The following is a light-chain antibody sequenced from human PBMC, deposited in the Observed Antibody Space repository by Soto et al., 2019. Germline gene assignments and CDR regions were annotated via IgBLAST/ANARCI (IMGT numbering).Light chain of an antibody. CDR1: QSVSSK. Sequence: EIVMTQSPATLSVSPGEGATLSCRAIQSVSSKLAWYQQKPGQAPRLLIYDASNRATGIPARFSGSGSGTDFTLTISSLEPEDFAVYYCQQRSNWPPGLTFGQGTRLEIK. J-gene: IGKJ5*01. CDR3: QQRSNWPPGLT. CDR2: DAS. V-gene: IGKV3-11*01.